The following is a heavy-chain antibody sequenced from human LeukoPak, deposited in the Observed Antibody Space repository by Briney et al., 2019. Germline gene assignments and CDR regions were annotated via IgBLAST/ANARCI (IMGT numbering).Heavy chain of an antibody. V-gene: IGHV3-23*01. J-gene: IGHJ4*02. D-gene: IGHD6-19*01. Sequence: GGSLRLSRVASGITLSRYAMTWVRQAPGKGLEWVSGISDSGDNTYYADSVQGRFTISRDSSKNTLYLQMNSLRAEDTAVYYCARGGAVAGTGDYWGQGTLVTVSS. CDR2: ISDSGDNT. CDR3: ARGGAVAGTGDY. CDR1: GITLSRYA.